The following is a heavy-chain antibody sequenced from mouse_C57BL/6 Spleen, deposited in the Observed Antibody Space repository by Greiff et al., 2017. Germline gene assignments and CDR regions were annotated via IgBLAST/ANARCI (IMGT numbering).Heavy chain of an antibody. Sequence: QVQLQQPGTELVKPGASVKLSCKASGYTFTSYWMHWVKQRPGQGLEWIGNINPSNGGTNYNEKFKGKATLTVDKSSSTAYMQLSSLTSEDSTVYYCARGGELHWYFDVWGTGTTVTVSS. D-gene: IGHD1-3*01. CDR1: GYTFTSYW. CDR3: ARGGELHWYFDV. V-gene: IGHV1-53*01. CDR2: INPSNGGT. J-gene: IGHJ1*03.